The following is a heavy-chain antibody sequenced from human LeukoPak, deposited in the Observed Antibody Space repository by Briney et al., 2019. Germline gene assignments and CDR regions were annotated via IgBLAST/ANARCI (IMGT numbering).Heavy chain of an antibody. CDR1: GFTFSSYG. CDR2: ISYDGSNK. D-gene: IGHD2-21*02. J-gene: IGHJ6*02. CDR3: AKEHCGGDCYYYYGMDV. Sequence: PGRSLRLSCAASGFTFSSYGMHWVRQAPGKGLEWVAVISYDGSNKYYADSVKGRFTISRGNSKNTLYLQMNSLRAEDTAVYYCAKEHCGGDCYYYYGMDVWGQGTTVTVSS. V-gene: IGHV3-30*18.